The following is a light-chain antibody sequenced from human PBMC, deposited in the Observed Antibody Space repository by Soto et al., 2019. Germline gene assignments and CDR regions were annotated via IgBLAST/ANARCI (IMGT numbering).Light chain of an antibody. CDR3: SPWDDNLYGWV. Sequence: QSVLTQPPSVSAAPRQRVTISCSGSTSNIGKHDVNWYQLVPGKPPKLLIYYDDLLPSGVSDRFSGSRSGTSAYLAISGLQSDDEANYFCSPWDDNLYGWVFGGGTKLTVL. V-gene: IGLV1-36*01. J-gene: IGLJ3*02. CDR1: TSNIGKHD. CDR2: YDD.